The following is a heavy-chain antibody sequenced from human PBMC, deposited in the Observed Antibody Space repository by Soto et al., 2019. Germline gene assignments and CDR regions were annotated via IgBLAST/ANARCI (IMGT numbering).Heavy chain of an antibody. D-gene: IGHD3-10*01. J-gene: IGHJ6*02. V-gene: IGHV4-59*01. CDR3: ARGTHQFTMVRGVIGYYYYGMDV. Sequence: SETLSLPCPVSGGSISSYYWSWIRQPPGKGLEWIGYIYYSGSTNYNPSLKSRVTISVDTSKNQFSLKLSSVTAADTAVYYCARGTHQFTMVRGVIGYYYYGMDVWGQGTTVTVSS. CDR2: IYYSGST. CDR1: GGSISSYY.